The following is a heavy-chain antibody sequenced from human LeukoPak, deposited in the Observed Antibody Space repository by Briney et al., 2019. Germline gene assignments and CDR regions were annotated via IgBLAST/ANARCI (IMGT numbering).Heavy chain of an antibody. D-gene: IGHD3-22*01. J-gene: IGHJ5*02. CDR2: IIPIFGTA. V-gene: IGHV1-69*01. Sequence: SVKVSCKASGGTFSSYAISWVRQAPGQGLEWMGGIIPIFGTANYAQKFQGRVTITADESTSTAYMELSSLRSEDTAVYYCARGQNYYDSSGYYYWFDPWGQGTLVTVSS. CDR1: GGTFSSYA. CDR3: ARGQNYYDSSGYYYWFDP.